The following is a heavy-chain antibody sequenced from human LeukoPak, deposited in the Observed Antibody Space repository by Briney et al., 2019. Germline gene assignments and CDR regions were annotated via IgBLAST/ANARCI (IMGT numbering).Heavy chain of an antibody. Sequence: ESGPTLVKPTQTLTLTCTFSGFSLSTSAVGVGWIRQPPGRALEWLALIYWNGDKRYSPSLRRRLTITKDTSKNQVVLTMTNMDPVDTATYYCAHRIRFGESSNENWFDPWGQGTLVTVSS. CDR2: IYWNGDK. D-gene: IGHD3-10*01. J-gene: IGHJ5*02. CDR3: AHRIRFGESSNENWFDP. V-gene: IGHV2-5*01. CDR1: GFSLSTSAVG.